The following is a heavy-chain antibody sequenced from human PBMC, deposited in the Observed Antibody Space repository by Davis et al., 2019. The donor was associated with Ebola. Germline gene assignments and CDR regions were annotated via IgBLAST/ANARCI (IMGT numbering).Heavy chain of an antibody. V-gene: IGHV3-53*01. Sequence: GESLKISCAASGFTVSSNYMSWVRQAPGKGLEWVSVIYSGGSTYYADSVKGRFTISRHNSKNTLYLQMNSLRAEDTAVYYCARDANNYYYGMDVWGQGTTVTVSS. CDR1: GFTVSSNY. CDR2: IYSGGST. J-gene: IGHJ6*02. CDR3: ARDANNYYYGMDV.